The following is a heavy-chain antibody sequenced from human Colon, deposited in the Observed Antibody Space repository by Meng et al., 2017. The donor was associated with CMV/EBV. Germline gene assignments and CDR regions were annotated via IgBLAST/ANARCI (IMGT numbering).Heavy chain of an antibody. CDR2: MDPTTGRT. V-gene: IGHV1-2*02. J-gene: IGHJ1*01. CDR1: GYSFTGYY. CDR3: ASHSSYVWGSHH. Sequence: QVQVVQYGVEVGMAGSSVKVSCKASGYSFTGYYIHWVRQAPGQGLEWMGWMDPTTGRTDYAQKCQGTVTMTRDTSISTAYLELSRLTADDTAVYYCASHSSYVWGSHHWGQGTLVTVSS. D-gene: IGHD3-16*01.